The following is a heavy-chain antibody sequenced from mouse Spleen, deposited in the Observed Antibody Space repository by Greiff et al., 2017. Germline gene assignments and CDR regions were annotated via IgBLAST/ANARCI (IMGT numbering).Heavy chain of an antibody. CDR2: IYPGNSDT. V-gene: IGHV1-5*01. Sequence: EVQLVESGTVLARPGASVKMSCKTSGYTFTSYWMHWVKQRPGQGLEWIGAIYPGNSDTSYNQKFKGKAKLTAVTSASTAYMELSSLTNEDSAVYYCTRKGDYSYYSYDVGFAYWGQGTLVTVSA. D-gene: IGHD2-12*01. CDR3: TRKGDYSYYSYDVGFAY. CDR1: GYTFTSYW. J-gene: IGHJ3*01.